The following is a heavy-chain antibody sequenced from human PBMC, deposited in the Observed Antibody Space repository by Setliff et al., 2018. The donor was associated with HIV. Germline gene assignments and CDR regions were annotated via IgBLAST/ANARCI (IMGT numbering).Heavy chain of an antibody. D-gene: IGHD1-26*01. Sequence: PGESLTISCKVSGHTFTNYWIAWVRHMPGKGLEWMGTIYPGDSDTRYSPSFQGQVTISADKSTTTAYLHWSSLEASDTAMYYCASSAYYPYFFDFWGQGTPVTVSS. J-gene: IGHJ4*02. CDR2: IYPGDSDT. CDR1: GHTFTNYW. V-gene: IGHV5-51*01. CDR3: ASSAYYPYFFDF.